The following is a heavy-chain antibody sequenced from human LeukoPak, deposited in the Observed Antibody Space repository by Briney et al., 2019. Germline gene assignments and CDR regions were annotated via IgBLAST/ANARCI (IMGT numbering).Heavy chain of an antibody. Sequence: PGGSLRLSCAASGFTFGSHWMTWVRQAPGRELEWVADIKQGGNEKNYLDSVKGLFFISRDDATNSLYLHMNSLRVEDTAVYYCASSWFADLGTRYYFDYWGQGTLVTVSS. J-gene: IGHJ4*02. CDR3: ASSWFADLGTRYYFDY. CDR1: GFTFGSHW. CDR2: IKQGGNEK. V-gene: IGHV3-7*01. D-gene: IGHD3-10*01.